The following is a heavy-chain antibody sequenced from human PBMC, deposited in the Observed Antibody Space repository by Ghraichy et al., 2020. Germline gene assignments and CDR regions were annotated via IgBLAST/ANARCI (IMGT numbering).Heavy chain of an antibody. CDR3: ARDRYCSSTSCYAIYYGMDV. D-gene: IGHD2-2*01. CDR2: ISSSSSYI. CDR1: GFTFSSYS. Sequence: GGSLRLSCAASGFTFSSYSMNWVRQAPGKGLEWVSSISSSSSYIYYADSVKGRFTISRDNAKNSLYLQMNSLRAEDTAVYYCARDRYCSSTSCYAIYYGMDVWGQGTTVTVSS. V-gene: IGHV3-21*01. J-gene: IGHJ6*02.